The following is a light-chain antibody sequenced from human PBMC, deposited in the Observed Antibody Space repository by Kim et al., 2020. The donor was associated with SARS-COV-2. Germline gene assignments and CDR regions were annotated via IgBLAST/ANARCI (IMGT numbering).Light chain of an antibody. V-gene: IGKV1-16*01. CDR1: QGISNS. J-gene: IGKJ2*03. Sequence: SASVGDRVTITCRASQGISNSVAWFQQKPGKAPKSLISAASSLQSGVPSRFSGSGSGTDFTLVISSLQPEDVATYYCQHYSFYPFSFGQGTKLEIK. CDR3: QHYSFYPFS. CDR2: AAS.